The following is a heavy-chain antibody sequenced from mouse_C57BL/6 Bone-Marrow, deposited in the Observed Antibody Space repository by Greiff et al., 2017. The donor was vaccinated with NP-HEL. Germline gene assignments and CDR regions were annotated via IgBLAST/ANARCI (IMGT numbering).Heavy chain of an antibody. Sequence: EVMLVESGGGLVQPGGSLSLSCAASGFTFTDYYMSWVRQPPGKALEWLGFIRNKANGYTTEYSASVKGRFTISRDNSQSILYLQMNALRAEDSATYYCARYGYTWYFDVWGTGTTVTVSS. D-gene: IGHD1-2*01. CDR2: IRNKANGYTT. J-gene: IGHJ1*03. CDR3: ARYGYTWYFDV. V-gene: IGHV7-3*01. CDR1: GFTFTDYY.